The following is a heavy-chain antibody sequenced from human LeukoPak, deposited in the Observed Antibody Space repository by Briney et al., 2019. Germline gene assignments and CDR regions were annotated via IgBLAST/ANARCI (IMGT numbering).Heavy chain of an antibody. D-gene: IGHD6-19*01. CDR1: GFTFSGYA. V-gene: IGHV3-30*18. Sequence: GRSLRLSCAASGFTFSGYAINWVRQAPGKGLEWVAVVSYDGNDYYYADSVKGRFTISRDNSKNTLYLQMNSLRAEDTAVYYCAKPTGDTGWYGLFEYWGQGTLVTVSS. J-gene: IGHJ4*02. CDR3: AKPTGDTGWYGLFEY. CDR2: VSYDGNDY.